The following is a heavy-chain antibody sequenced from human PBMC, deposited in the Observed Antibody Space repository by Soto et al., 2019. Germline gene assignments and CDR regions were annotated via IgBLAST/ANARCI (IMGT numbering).Heavy chain of an antibody. CDR3: ARDKITGLFDY. CDR2: INHSGST. Sequence: SETLSLTCAVYGESFSGQYWSWIRQPPGEGLEWIGEINHSGSTNYNPSLKSRVTISVDTSKNQFSLKLTSVTAADTAVYYCARDKITGLFDYWGQGTLVTVSS. J-gene: IGHJ4*02. CDR1: GESFSGQY. D-gene: IGHD2-8*02. V-gene: IGHV4-34*01.